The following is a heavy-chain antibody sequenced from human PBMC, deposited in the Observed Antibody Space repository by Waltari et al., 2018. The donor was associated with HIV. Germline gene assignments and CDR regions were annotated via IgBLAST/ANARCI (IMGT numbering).Heavy chain of an antibody. J-gene: IGHJ3*02. V-gene: IGHV4-31*03. CDR1: GGSISRGGYY. CDR2: IYYSGST. Sequence: QVQLQESGPGLVKPSQTLSLTCSVSGGSISRGGYYWSWIRQHPGKGLELIGYIYYSGSTYHNPSLKSRVIISVEASKNQFSLKLSSVTAADTAVYYCARDLGYDTSGYYDGSAFDIWGQGTMVTVSS. D-gene: IGHD3-22*01. CDR3: ARDLGYDTSGYYDGSAFDI.